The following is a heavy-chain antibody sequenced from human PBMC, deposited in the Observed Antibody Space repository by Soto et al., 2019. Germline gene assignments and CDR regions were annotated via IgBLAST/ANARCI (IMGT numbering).Heavy chain of an antibody. Sequence: EVQLLESGGGLVQPGGSLRLSCAASGFTFSSYAMSWVRQAPGKGLEWVSAISGSGGSTYYADSVKGRFTISRDNSKNALDLQMNSLRGEETVVYYWAKDSYSRSWYRGVYLGQGNLVTVSS. V-gene: IGHV3-23*01. CDR3: AKDSYSRSWYRGVY. D-gene: IGHD6-13*01. J-gene: IGHJ4*02. CDR1: GFTFSSYA. CDR2: ISGSGGST.